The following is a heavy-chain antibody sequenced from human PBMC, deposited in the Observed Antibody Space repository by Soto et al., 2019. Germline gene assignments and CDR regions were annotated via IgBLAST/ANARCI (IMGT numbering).Heavy chain of an antibody. D-gene: IGHD1-26*01. J-gene: IGHJ4*02. CDR1: GFTFSSYG. CDR3: AKDLYKWELPTAGGFAY. V-gene: IGHV3-30*18. CDR2: ISYDGSNK. Sequence: GGSLRLSCAASGFTFSSYGMHWVRQAPGKGLEWVAVISYDGSNKYYADSVKGRFTISRDNSKNTLYLQMNSLRAEDTAVYYCAKDLYKWELPTAGGFAYWGQGTVVTVSS.